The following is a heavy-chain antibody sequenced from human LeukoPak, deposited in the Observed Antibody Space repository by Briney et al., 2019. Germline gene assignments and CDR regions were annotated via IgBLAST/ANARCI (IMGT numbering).Heavy chain of an antibody. CDR1: GGSFSGYY. CDR2: INHSGST. D-gene: IGHD3-22*01. Sequence: PSETLSLTCAVYGGSFSGYYWSWIRQPPGKGLEWIGEINHSGSTNYNPSLKSRVTISVDTSKNQFSLKLSSVTAADTAVYYCASRKGPYYYDSSGYRHWGQGTLVTVSS. CDR3: ASRKGPYYYDSSGYRH. V-gene: IGHV4-34*01. J-gene: IGHJ4*02.